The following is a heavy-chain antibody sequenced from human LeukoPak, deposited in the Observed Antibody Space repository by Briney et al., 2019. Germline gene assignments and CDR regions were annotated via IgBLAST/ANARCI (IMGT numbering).Heavy chain of an antibody. J-gene: IGHJ6*02. D-gene: IGHD4-11*01. CDR3: ARGLHSSYYGYGMDF. CDR2: IAAIYETT. V-gene: IGHV1-69*13. Sequence: SVKVSCKVSGGPFSGHGISWVRQAPGEGLEWMGGIAAIYETTNYAERFQGRVTMTADESTSTFYMELSSLRSEDTAVYYCARGLHSSYYGYGMDFWGQGTTVTVSS. CDR1: GGPFSGHG.